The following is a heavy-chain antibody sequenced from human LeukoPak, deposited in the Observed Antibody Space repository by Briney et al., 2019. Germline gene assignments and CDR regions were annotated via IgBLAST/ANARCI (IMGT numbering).Heavy chain of an antibody. V-gene: IGHV4-59*08. CDR2: IYYTGNT. CDR3: ARTHTGYPCYYVIHV. J-gene: IGHJ6*01. Sequence: SETVPLTCTVSGVSISNHYSSWIRQPPGKGLEWIGYIYYTGNTNYNPSLKSRVTISEDTSKNQVSLELSSVTAADTAVYYCARTHTGYPCYYVIHVWRQGTTVTVSS. CDR1: GVSISNHY. D-gene: IGHD5-12*01.